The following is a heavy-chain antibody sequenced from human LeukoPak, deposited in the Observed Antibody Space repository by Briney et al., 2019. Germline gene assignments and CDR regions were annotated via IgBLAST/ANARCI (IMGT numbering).Heavy chain of an antibody. CDR1: GYSFATYW. CDR3: ATSESQTKFDY. CDR2: NYPGDSDT. Sequence: GESLKISCKGSGYSFATYWIGWVRQMPGKGLEWMGINYPGDSDTTYSPSFQGQVSISADKSISTAYLQWSSLKASDTAMYYCATSESQTKFDYWGQGTLVTASS. J-gene: IGHJ4*02. V-gene: IGHV5-51*01. D-gene: IGHD1/OR15-1a*01.